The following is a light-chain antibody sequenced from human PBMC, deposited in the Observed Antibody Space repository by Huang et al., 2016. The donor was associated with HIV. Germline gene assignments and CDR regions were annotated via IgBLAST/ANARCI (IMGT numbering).Light chain of an antibody. Sequence: DIVMTQSPDSLAVSLGERATINCKSSQTVLYSSNNKNYLAWYQQKPGQPPKLLIYGASTRESGVPDRFSGSGSGTDFTLTISSLQAADVAVYYCHQYYRSPWTFGQGTKAEIK. J-gene: IGKJ1*01. CDR2: GAS. V-gene: IGKV4-1*01. CDR1: QTVLYSSNNKNY. CDR3: HQYYRSPWT.